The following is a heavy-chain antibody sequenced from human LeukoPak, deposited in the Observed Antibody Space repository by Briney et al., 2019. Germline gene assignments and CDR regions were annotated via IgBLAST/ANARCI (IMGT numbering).Heavy chain of an antibody. J-gene: IGHJ4*02. CDR2: INWNGGST. D-gene: IGHD1-14*01. Sequence: PGGSLRLSCAASGFTFDDYGMSWVRQAPGKGLEWVSGINWNGGSTGYADSVKGRFTISRDNSKNTLYLQMNSLRAEDTAVYYCANPYLYKRHSWGQGTLVTVSS. V-gene: IGHV3-20*04. CDR1: GFTFDDYG. CDR3: ANPYLYKRHS.